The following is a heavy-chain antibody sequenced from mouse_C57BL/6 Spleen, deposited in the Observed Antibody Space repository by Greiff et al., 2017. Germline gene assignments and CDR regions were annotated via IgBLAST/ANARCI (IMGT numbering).Heavy chain of an antibody. D-gene: IGHD4-1*01. CDR2: IYPGDGDT. V-gene: IGHV1-82*01. CDR1: GYAFSSSW. CDR3: ARDWDEGTWFAY. J-gene: IGHJ3*01. Sequence: QVQLQQSGPELVKPGASVKISCKASGYAFSSSWMNWVKQRPGKGLEWIGRIYPGDGDTNYNGKFKGKATLTADKSSSTAYMQLSSLTSEDSAVYFCARDWDEGTWFAYWSQGTLVTVSA.